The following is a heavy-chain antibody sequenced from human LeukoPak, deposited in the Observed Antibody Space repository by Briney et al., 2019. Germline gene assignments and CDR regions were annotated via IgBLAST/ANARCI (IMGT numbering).Heavy chain of an antibody. J-gene: IGHJ4*02. CDR2: IRYDGSNK. Sequence: TGGSARLSCAASGFAASVFTASTVGMHWVRQAPGKGLEWVAFIRYDGSNKYYADSVKGRFTISRDDSKNTLYLQMNSLRAEDTAAYYCAKGYYSDILSGYSSLDSWGQGTLVTVSS. D-gene: IGHD3-9*01. V-gene: IGHV3-30*02. CDR3: AKGYYSDILSGYSSLDS. CDR1: GFAASVFTASTVG.